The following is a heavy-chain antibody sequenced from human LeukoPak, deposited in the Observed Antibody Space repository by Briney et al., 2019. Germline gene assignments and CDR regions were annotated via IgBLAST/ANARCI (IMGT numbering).Heavy chain of an antibody. D-gene: IGHD1-7*01. Sequence: PGGSLRLSCAASGLTFSSYWMSWVRQAPGRGLEWVANIKQDGSEKYYVDSVKGRFTISRDNAKNSLYLQMNSLRAEDTAVYYCARVQGLYSGTSWFDPWGQGTLVTVSS. CDR3: ARVQGLYSGTSWFDP. CDR1: GLTFSSYW. V-gene: IGHV3-7*01. CDR2: IKQDGSEK. J-gene: IGHJ5*02.